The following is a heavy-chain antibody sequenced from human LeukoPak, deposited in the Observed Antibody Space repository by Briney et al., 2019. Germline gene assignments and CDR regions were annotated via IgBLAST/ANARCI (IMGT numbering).Heavy chain of an antibody. J-gene: IGHJ4*02. CDR2: ISAYNGNT. CDR3: ARDPDTYGSGSYYRGHYFDY. D-gene: IGHD3-10*01. Sequence: ASVKVSCKASGYTFTSYGISWVRQAPGQGLEWMGWISAYNGNTNYAQKLQGRVTMTTDTSTSTAYMELRSLRSDDTAVYYCARDPDTYGSGSYYRGHYFDYWGQGTLVTVSP. V-gene: IGHV1-18*01. CDR1: GYTFTSYG.